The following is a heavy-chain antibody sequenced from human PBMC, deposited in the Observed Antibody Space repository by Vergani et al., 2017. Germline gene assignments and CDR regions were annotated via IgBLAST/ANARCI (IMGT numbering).Heavy chain of an antibody. Sequence: EVQLLQSEGAVVQPGGSLRLSCVASGFNFRSHAMSWVLQGHGQGLEWVSRIKNTGDSTHYAYSVKGRFTISRDNSKNTLYLQMNSLRVDDTAVDYCGRVSDNYNWGQGTLVTVSS. V-gene: IGHV3-23*01. CDR3: GRVSDNYN. CDR2: IKNTGDST. J-gene: IGHJ4*02. CDR1: GFNFRSHA. D-gene: IGHD5-24*01.